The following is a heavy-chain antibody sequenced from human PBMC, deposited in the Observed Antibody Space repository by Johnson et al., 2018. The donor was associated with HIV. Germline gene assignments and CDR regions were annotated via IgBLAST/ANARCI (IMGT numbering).Heavy chain of an antibody. CDR2: ISYDGSNK. Sequence: QVQLVESGGGVVQPGRSLRLSFAASGFTFSSYGMHWVRQAPGKGLEWVAVISYDGSNKYYADSVKGRFTISRDNSKNTLYLQMNSLRAEDTAVYYCAKVQGFRRAFDIWGQGTMVTVSS. CDR1: GFTFSSYG. V-gene: IGHV3-30*18. D-gene: IGHD2-15*01. CDR3: AKVQGFRRAFDI. J-gene: IGHJ3*02.